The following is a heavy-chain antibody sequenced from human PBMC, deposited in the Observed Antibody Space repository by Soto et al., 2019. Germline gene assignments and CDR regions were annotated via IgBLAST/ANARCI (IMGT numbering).Heavy chain of an antibody. CDR2: INPNSGVA. CDR1: GFTFTGYY. Sequence: SVKVSCKASGFTFTGYYMHWVRQAPGQGLEWIRWINPNSGVANYAQKFHNWVTITRDTSITTAYMELSGLKSDDTAVYFCAKDDAGHPDFWGQGTLVTVSS. CDR3: AKDDAGHPDF. J-gene: IGHJ4*02. D-gene: IGHD6-13*01. V-gene: IGHV1-2*04.